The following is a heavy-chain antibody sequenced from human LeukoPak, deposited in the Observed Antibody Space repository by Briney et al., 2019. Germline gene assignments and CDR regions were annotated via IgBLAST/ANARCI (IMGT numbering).Heavy chain of an antibody. D-gene: IGHD2-2*01. CDR2: IYYSGST. Sequence: SQTLSLTCTVSGGSISSGDYYWSWIRQPPGKGLVWIGYIYYSGSTYYNPSLKSRVTISVDTSKNQFSLKLSSVTAADTAVYYCARSNGKYQLPINYWGQGTLVTVSS. J-gene: IGHJ4*02. V-gene: IGHV4-30-4*08. CDR3: ARSNGKYQLPINY. CDR1: GGSISSGDYY.